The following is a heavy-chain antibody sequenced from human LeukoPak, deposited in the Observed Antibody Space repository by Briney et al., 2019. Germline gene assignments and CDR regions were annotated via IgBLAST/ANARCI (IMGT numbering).Heavy chain of an antibody. J-gene: IGHJ5*02. CDR2: ISAYNGNT. CDR3: ARTDFWSGYYGNWFDP. CDR1: GYTFTSYG. D-gene: IGHD3-3*01. V-gene: IGHV1-18*01. Sequence: ASVKVSCKASGYTFTSYGISWLRQAPGQGLEWMGWISAYNGNTDYAQKLQGRVTMTTDTSTSTAYMELRSLRSDDTAVYYCARTDFWSGYYGNWFDPWGQGTLVTVSS.